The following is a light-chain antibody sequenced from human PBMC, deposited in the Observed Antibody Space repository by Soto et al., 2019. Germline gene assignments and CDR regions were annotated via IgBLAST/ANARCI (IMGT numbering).Light chain of an antibody. CDR1: SSNLGAGYD. CDR3: CSYARGSRA. J-gene: IGLJ3*02. V-gene: IGLV1-40*01. Sequence: QSVLTQPPSVSGAPGQRVTISCTGNSSNLGAGYDVHWYQQLPGAAPKLVIFGNRNRPSGVPERFSGSKSGTSASLAITGLQAEDEADYYCCSYARGSRAFGGGTQLTVL. CDR2: GNR.